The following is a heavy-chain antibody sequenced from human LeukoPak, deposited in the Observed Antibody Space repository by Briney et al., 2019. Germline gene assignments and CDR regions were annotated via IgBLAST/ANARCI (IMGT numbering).Heavy chain of an antibody. J-gene: IGHJ4*02. D-gene: IGHD5-12*01. CDR2: INGDGSRT. V-gene: IGHV3-74*03. CDR3: VRGTSRKDGYSGDDPY. CDR1: GFTFSTYW. Sequence: GGSLRLSCAGSGFTFSTYWMHWVRQGPGKGLVWLSRINGDGSRTTNVDLVKGRFTISRDNARNTLFLQMDSLRVEDTAVYYCVRGTSRKDGYSGDDPYWGQGTLVTVSS.